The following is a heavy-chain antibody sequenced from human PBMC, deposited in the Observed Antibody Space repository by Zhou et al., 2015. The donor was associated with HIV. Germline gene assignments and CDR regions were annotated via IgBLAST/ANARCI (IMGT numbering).Heavy chain of an antibody. Sequence: QVQLVQSGAEVKKPGSSVKVSCKASGGTFSSYAISWVRQAPGQGLEWMGGIIPIFGTANYAQKFQGRVTITADESTSTAYMELSSLRSEDTAVYYCARTDCTNGVCFRARWFDPWGQGTLVTVSS. J-gene: IGHJ5*02. D-gene: IGHD2-8*01. V-gene: IGHV1-69*01. CDR1: GGTFSSYA. CDR2: IIPIFGTA. CDR3: ARTDCTNGVCFRARWFDP.